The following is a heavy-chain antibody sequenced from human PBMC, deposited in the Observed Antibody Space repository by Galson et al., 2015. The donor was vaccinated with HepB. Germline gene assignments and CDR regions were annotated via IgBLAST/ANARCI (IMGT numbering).Heavy chain of an antibody. D-gene: IGHD2-2*01. V-gene: IGHV3-11*01. J-gene: IGHJ4*02. CDR1: GFTFSDSY. CDR3: AREAVSCSSTGCYVEY. Sequence: SLRLSCAVSGFTFSDSYMNWIRQAPGKGLEWVSYISSTAYSIYYADSVKGRLTISRDNAKNSLYLQMNSLGADDTAVYYCAREAVSCSSTGCYVEYWGQGTLVTVSS. CDR2: ISSTAYSI.